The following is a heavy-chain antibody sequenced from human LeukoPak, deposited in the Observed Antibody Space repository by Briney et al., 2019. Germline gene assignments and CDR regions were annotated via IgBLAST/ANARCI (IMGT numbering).Heavy chain of an antibody. CDR2: IKEDGSET. V-gene: IGHV3-7*05. Sequence: QPGGSLRLSCAASGFTFSSYWMSWVRQVPGKGPEWVVNIKEDGSETYYVDSVKGRFTISRDNAKNSLYLQMNSLRAEDTAVYYCVRCRYDTLGGDSFDVWGQGTMVTVSS. J-gene: IGHJ3*01. CDR1: GFTFSSYW. CDR3: VRCRYDTLGGDSFDV. D-gene: IGHD5-12*01.